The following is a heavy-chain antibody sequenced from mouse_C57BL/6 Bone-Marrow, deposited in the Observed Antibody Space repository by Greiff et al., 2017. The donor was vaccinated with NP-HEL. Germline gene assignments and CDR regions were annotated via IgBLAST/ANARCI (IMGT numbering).Heavy chain of an antibody. V-gene: IGHV3-6*01. D-gene: IGHD2-4*01. J-gene: IGHJ2*01. CDR3: ARSRLRPDY. Sequence: EVKLEESGPGLVKPSQSLSLTCSVTGYSITSGYYWNWIRQFPGNKLEWMGYISYDGSNNYNPSLKNRISITRDTSKNQFFLKLNSVTTEDTATYYCARSRLRPDYWGQGTTLTVSS. CDR2: ISYDGSN. CDR1: GYSITSGYY.